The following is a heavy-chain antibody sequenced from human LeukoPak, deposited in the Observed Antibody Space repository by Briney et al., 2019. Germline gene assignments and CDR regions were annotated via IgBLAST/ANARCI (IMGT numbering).Heavy chain of an antibody. V-gene: IGHV3-48*04. CDR1: GFTFNTYS. J-gene: IGHJ6*02. Sequence: LAGGSLRLSCAASGFTFNTYSMNWVRQAPEKGLEWVSYISNSGSTIYYADSVKGRFIISRDNSKNSLYLQMNSLRAEDTAVYYCARGYYYGMDVWGQGTTVTVSS. CDR3: ARGYYYGMDV. CDR2: ISNSGSTI.